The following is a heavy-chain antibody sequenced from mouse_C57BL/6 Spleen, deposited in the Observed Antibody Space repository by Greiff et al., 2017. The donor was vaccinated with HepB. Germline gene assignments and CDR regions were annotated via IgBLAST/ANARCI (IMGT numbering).Heavy chain of an antibody. CDR3: ARHYDYYSYYVDY. Sequence: EVMLVESGGDLVKPGGSLKLSCAASGFTFSSYGMSWVRQTPDKRLEWVATISSGGSYTYYPDSVKGRFTISRDNAKNTLYLQMSSLKSEDTAMYYCARHYDYYSYYVDYWGQGTTLTVSS. CDR1: GFTFSSYG. J-gene: IGHJ2*01. CDR2: ISSGGSYT. V-gene: IGHV5-6*02. D-gene: IGHD2-4*01.